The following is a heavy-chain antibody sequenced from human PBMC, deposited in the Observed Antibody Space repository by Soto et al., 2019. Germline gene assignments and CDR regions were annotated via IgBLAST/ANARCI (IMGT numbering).Heavy chain of an antibody. D-gene: IGHD3-10*01. CDR3: ARVGGGGSGSYYSPYYYYMDV. CDR2: ISSSSSYI. CDR1: GFTFSSYS. Sequence: GGSLRLSCAASGFTFSSYSMNWVRQAPGKGLEWVSSISSSSSYIYYADSVKGRFTISRDNAKNSLYLQMNSLRAEDTAVYYCARVGGGGSGSYYSPYYYYMDVWGKGTTVTVSS. V-gene: IGHV3-21*01. J-gene: IGHJ6*03.